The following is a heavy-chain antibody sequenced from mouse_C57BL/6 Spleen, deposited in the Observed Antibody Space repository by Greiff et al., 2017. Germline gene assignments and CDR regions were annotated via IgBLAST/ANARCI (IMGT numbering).Heavy chain of an antibody. CDR3: ARGPRGGFDY. J-gene: IGHJ2*01. CDR2: INPSTGGT. CDR1: GYSFTGYY. V-gene: IGHV1-42*01. Sequence: EVKLMESGPELVKPGASVKISCKASGYSFTGYYMNWVKQSPEKSLEWIGEINPSTGGTTYNQKFKAKATLTVDKSSSTAYMQLQSLTSEDSAVYYCARGPRGGFDYWGQGTTLTVSS.